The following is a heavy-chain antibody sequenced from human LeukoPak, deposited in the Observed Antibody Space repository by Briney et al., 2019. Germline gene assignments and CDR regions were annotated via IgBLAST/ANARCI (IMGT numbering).Heavy chain of an antibody. Sequence: GESLKISCKSSGYSFTSYWIGWVRQMPGKGLEWMGIIYPGDSDTRYSPSFQGQVTISADKSISTAYLQWSSLKASDTAMYYCARLSGYYDSSGYYSDFDYWGQGTLVTVSS. CDR2: IYPGDSDT. CDR1: GYSFTSYW. CDR3: ARLSGYYDSSGYYSDFDY. V-gene: IGHV5-51*01. D-gene: IGHD3-22*01. J-gene: IGHJ4*02.